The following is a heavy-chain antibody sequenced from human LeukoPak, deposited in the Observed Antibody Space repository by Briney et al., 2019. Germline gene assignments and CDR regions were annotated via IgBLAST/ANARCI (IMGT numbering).Heavy chain of an antibody. J-gene: IGHJ4*02. CDR2: IWSDGSNK. CDR1: RFSFSSYG. Sequence: GRSLRLSCAASRFSFSSYGMHWVRQAPGKGLEWVAVIWSDGSNKYYADSVKGRFTISRDNSKNTLYLQMNSLRAEDTAVYYCARGCWQWLVQAVGDYWGQGTLVTVSS. CDR3: ARGCWQWLVQAVGDY. V-gene: IGHV3-33*01. D-gene: IGHD6-19*01.